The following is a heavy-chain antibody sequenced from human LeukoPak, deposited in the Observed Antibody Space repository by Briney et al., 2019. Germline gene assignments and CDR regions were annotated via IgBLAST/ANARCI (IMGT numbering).Heavy chain of an antibody. D-gene: IGHD4-17*01. Sequence: GGSLRLSCAASGFTFSSYAMSWVRQAPGKGLEWVSAISGSGGSTYYADSVKGRFTISRDNSKNTLYLQMNSLRAEDTAVYYCATPTTVTTASEDAFDIWGQGTMVTVSS. CDR2: ISGSGGST. J-gene: IGHJ3*02. V-gene: IGHV3-23*01. CDR3: ATPTTVTTASEDAFDI. CDR1: GFTFSSYA.